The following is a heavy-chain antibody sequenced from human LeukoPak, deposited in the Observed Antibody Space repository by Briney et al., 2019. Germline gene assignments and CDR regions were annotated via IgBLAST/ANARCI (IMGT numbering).Heavy chain of an antibody. V-gene: IGHV3-49*04. D-gene: IGHD6-19*01. CDR2: IRSKAYGGTT. J-gene: IGHJ4*02. CDR3: TRGAVAGYY. CDR1: GFSFSNYA. Sequence: GGSLRLSCAASGFSFSNYAMSWVRQAPGKGLEWVGFIRSKAYGGTTEYAASVKGRFTISRDDSKSIAYLQMNSLKTEDTAVYYCTRGAVAGYYWGQGTLVTVSS.